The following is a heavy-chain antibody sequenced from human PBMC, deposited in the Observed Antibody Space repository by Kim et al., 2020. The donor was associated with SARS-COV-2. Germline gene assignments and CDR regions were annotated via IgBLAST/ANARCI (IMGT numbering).Heavy chain of an antibody. J-gene: IGHJ6*02. Sequence: ASVKVSCKASGYTFTSYGISWVRQAPGQGLEWMGWISAYNGNTNYAQKLQGRVTMTTDTSTSTAYMELRSLRSDDTAVYYCAREVGPSQGEWLFLYYYYGMDVWGQGTTVTVSS. CDR3: AREVGPSQGEWLFLYYYYGMDV. CDR1: GYTFTSYG. CDR2: ISAYNGNT. V-gene: IGHV1-18*01. D-gene: IGHD3-3*01.